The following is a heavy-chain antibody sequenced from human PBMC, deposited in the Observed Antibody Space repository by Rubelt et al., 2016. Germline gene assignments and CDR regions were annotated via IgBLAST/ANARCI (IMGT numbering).Heavy chain of an antibody. CDR2: ISGSGGST. CDR3: AKGAITMIVVGSLYYFDY. Sequence: VRQAPGKGLEWVSAISGSGGSTYYADSVKGRFTISRDNSKNTLYLQMNSLRAEDTAVYYCAKGAITMIVVGSLYYFDYWGQGTLVTVSS. J-gene: IGHJ4*02. D-gene: IGHD3-22*01. V-gene: IGHV3-23*01.